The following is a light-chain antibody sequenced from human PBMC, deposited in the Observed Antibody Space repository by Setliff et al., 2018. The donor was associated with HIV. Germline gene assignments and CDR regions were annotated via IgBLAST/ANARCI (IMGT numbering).Light chain of an antibody. CDR2: WAS. CDR3: QQYFSTPLT. J-gene: IGKJ4*01. V-gene: IGKV4-1*01. Sequence: DIVMTQSPDSLAVSLGERATIHCKSSQSLLHSSNNKNYLAWYQHKPGQPPKLLIYWASTRESGVPDRFSGSGSGTDFTLSITNVQAGDVAIYYCQQYFSTPLTFGGGTKVDIK. CDR1: QSLLHSSNNKNY.